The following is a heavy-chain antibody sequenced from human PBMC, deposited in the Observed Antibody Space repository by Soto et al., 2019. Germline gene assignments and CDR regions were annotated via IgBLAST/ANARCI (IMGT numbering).Heavy chain of an antibody. D-gene: IGHD2-15*01. CDR3: ARDRGCSGGSCYSLYYYYGMDV. CDR2: ISRSSSTI. CDR1: GFTFSSYS. Sequence: EVQLVESGGGLVQPGGSLRLSCAASGFTFSSYSMNCVRQAPGKGLEWVSYISRSSSTIYYADSVKGRFTISRDNAKNSLYLQMNSLRDEDTAVYYCARDRGCSGGSCYSLYYYYGMDVWGQGTTVTVSS. V-gene: IGHV3-48*02. J-gene: IGHJ6*02.